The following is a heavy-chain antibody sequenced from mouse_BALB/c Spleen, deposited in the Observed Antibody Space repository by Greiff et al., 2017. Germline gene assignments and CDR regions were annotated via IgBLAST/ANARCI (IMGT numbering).Heavy chain of an antibody. V-gene: IGHV1S22*01. CDR3: TYAWFAY. J-gene: IGHJ3*01. CDR2: IYPGSGST. CDR1: GYTFTSYW. Sequence: LQQPGSELVRPGASVKLSCKASGYTFTSYWMHWVKQRPGQGLEWIGNIYPGSGSTNYDEKFKSKATLTVDTSSSTAYMQLSSLTSEDSAVYYCTYAWFAYWGQGTLVTVSA.